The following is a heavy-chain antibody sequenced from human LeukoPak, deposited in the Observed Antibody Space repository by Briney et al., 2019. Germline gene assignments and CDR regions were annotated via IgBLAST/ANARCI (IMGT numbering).Heavy chain of an antibody. Sequence: LETLSLPCAVYGGLFSGYYWSWIRQPPGKGLEWIGEINHSGRTNYNPSLKSRVTITVDTSKNQFSLKLSSVTAADTAVYYCARGVSWYYYMDVWGKGTTVTVSS. CDR3: ARGVSWYYYMDV. J-gene: IGHJ6*03. CDR2: INHSGRT. CDR1: GGLFSGYY. V-gene: IGHV4-34*01. D-gene: IGHD4-11*01.